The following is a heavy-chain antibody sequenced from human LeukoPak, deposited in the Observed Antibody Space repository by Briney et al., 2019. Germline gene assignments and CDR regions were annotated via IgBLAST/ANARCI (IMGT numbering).Heavy chain of an antibody. D-gene: IGHD6-19*01. Sequence: PSETLSLTCAVYGGSFSGYYWSWIRQPPGKGLEWIGEINHSGSTNYNPSLKSRVTISVDTSKNQFSLKLSSVTAADTAVYYCARQRQWLVRGVYYYYMDVWGKGTTVTVSS. CDR2: INHSGST. CDR1: GGSFSGYY. J-gene: IGHJ6*03. CDR3: ARQRQWLVRGVYYYYMDV. V-gene: IGHV4-34*01.